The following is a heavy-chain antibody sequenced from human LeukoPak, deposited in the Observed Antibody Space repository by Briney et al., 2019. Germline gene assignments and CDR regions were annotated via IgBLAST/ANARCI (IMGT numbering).Heavy chain of an antibody. CDR3: ARSRGSSGSYPFDY. D-gene: IGHD1-26*01. V-gene: IGHV3-48*01. Sequence: GGSLRLSCAASGFTFSSSWMNWVRQAPGKGLEWVSYISSSSSTIYYAGSVKGRFTISRDNAKNSLFLQMNSLRAEDTAVYYCARSRGSSGSYPFDYWGQGTLVTVSS. CDR2: ISSSSSTI. CDR1: GFTFSSSW. J-gene: IGHJ4*02.